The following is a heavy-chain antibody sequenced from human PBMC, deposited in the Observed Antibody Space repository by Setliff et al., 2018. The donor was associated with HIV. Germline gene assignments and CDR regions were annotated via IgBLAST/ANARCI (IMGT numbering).Heavy chain of an antibody. J-gene: IGHJ4*02. V-gene: IGHV3-48*01. CDR3: ARSRAAGFDY. CDR1: GLTFSSYS. D-gene: IGHD6-13*01. CDR2: ISSSSSTI. Sequence: GGSLRLSCAASGLTFSSYSMNWVRQAPGKGLEWVSYISSSSSTIYYADSVKGRFTISRDNAKNSLYLQMNSLRAEDTAVYYCARSRAAGFDYWGQGTLVTVSS.